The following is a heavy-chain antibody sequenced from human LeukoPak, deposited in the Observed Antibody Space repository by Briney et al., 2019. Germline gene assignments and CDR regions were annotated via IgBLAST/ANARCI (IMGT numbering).Heavy chain of an antibody. V-gene: IGHV4-4*07. D-gene: IGHD5-24*01. J-gene: IGHJ6*02. CDR3: ARENRRWLQFFRYYGMDV. Sequence: PSETLSLTCTVPGGSISSYYWSWIRQPAGKGLEWIGRIYTSGSTNYNPSLKSRVTMSVDTSKNQFSLKLSSVTAADTAVYYCARENRRWLQFFRYYGMDVWGQGTTVTVSS. CDR2: IYTSGST. CDR1: GGSISSYY.